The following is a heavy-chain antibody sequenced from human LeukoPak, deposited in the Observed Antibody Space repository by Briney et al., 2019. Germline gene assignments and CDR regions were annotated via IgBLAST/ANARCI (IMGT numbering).Heavy chain of an antibody. CDR3: ARVRLMGVYIWFGELFISWFDP. CDR2: IYYSGST. Sequence: SETLSLTCTVSGGSISSNSYYWGWIRQPPGKGLKWIGSIYYSGSTYYNPSLKSRVTISVDTSKNQFSLKLSSVTAADTAVYYCARVRLMGVYIWFGELFISWFDPWGQGTLVTVSS. D-gene: IGHD3-10*01. V-gene: IGHV4-39*01. J-gene: IGHJ5*02. CDR1: GGSISSNSYY.